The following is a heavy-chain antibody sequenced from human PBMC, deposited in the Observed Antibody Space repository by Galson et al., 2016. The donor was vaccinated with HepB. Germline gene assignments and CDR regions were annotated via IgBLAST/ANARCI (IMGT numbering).Heavy chain of an antibody. V-gene: IGHV1-18*03. Sequence: SVKVSCKASGYTFTNYGIIWVRHAPGQGLEWMGWISAYNGNTNYAQKFQGRVTMTTDTSTSTAYLDLRSLGSDDMAVYYCARDLEWRNYDFWSRIQVGYFDCWGQGTLVTVSS. CDR3: ARDLEWRNYDFWSRIQVGYFDC. D-gene: IGHD3-3*01. CDR2: ISAYNGNT. CDR1: GYTFTNYG. J-gene: IGHJ4*02.